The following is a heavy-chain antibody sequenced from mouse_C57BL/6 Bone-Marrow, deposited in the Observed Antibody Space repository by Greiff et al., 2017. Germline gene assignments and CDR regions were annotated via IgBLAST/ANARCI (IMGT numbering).Heavy chain of an antibody. CDR2: IFPGSGCT. V-gene: IGHV1-56*01. Sequence: VQLQQSGPELVRPGASVKLSCKAPGYTFTSHWMPWVSQRPGQGLEWIGEIFPGSGCTYYTEKFKGKANLTVDTSYSTPYMQLSSLTSEDSAVYFSASEYYCSEGAMDYWGQGTSVTVSS. CDR3: ASEYYCSEGAMDY. J-gene: IGHJ4*01. D-gene: IGHD1-1*01. CDR1: GYTFTSHW.